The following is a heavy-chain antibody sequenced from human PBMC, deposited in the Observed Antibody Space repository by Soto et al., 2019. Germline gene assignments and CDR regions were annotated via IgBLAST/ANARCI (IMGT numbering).Heavy chain of an antibody. CDR3: SLVPILDH. D-gene: IGHD2-8*02. CDR1: GFTVSNSY. J-gene: IGHJ4*02. Sequence: GGSLRLSCAASGFTVSNSYMSWVRQAPGKGLEWVSVIYSGGSTYYADSVKGRFIISRDNAKNSLYLQMNSLRAEDTAVYYCSLVPILDHWGQGTLVTVSS. V-gene: IGHV3-53*01. CDR2: IYSGGST.